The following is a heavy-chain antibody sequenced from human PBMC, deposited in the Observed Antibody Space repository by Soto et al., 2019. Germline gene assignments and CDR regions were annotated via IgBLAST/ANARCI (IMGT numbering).Heavy chain of an antibody. J-gene: IGHJ4*02. D-gene: IGHD4-4*01. CDR2: INPGGGST. CDR3: ARVRDGYSFAYFDC. Sequence: QVQLVQSGAEVKKPGASVKVSCKASGYTFTSYYMHWVRQAPGQGLEWMGIINPGGGSTSYAQKFQGRVTMGRDTSTSKGYMELSSLRAEDTAVYYCARVRDGYSFAYFDCWGQGTLVTVSS. V-gene: IGHV1-46*03. CDR1: GYTFTSYY.